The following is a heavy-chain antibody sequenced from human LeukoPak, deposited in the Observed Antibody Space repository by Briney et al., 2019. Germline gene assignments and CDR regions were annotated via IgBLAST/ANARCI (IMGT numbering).Heavy chain of an antibody. V-gene: IGHV4-59*08. J-gene: IGHJ3*02. CDR2: MYYSVST. D-gene: IGHD2-21*02. CDR1: GGSISWYC. CDR3: ARGGNCGGDCYPHDAFDI. Sequence: SETLSLTCTVSGGSISWYCWSWIRRPPGKGLEWIGYMYYSVSTDYNPSLKSRVSLSVDTSSNQFSLKLSSVTAADTAVYYCARGGNCGGDCYPHDAFDIWGQGTMVTVSS.